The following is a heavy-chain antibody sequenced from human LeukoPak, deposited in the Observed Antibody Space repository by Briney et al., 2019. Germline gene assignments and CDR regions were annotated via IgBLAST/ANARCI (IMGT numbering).Heavy chain of an antibody. D-gene: IGHD2-15*01. J-gene: IGHJ4*02. CDR3: AKRSARTLRFDY. V-gene: IGHV3-7*03. CDR1: GFSVSGHW. Sequence: GGSLRLSCAVSGFSVSGHWMTWVRQAPGKGLEWVANIKQDGSEKNYVDSVKGRFTISRDNAENSLFLQMNSLRAEGTAVYYCAKRSARTLRFDYWGQGTLVTVSS. CDR2: IKQDGSEK.